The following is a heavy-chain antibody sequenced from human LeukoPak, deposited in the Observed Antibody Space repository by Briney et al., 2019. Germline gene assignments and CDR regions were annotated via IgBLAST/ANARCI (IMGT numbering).Heavy chain of an antibody. CDR2: IHTGGNA. CDR3: ARGTVTAPDY. D-gene: IGHD4-17*01. Sequence: GGSLRLSCAASGFTVSATYMNWVRQAPGKGLEWVSIIHTGGNAYYADSVKGRFTISRDIYKNTLYLQMNSLRAEDTAVYYCARGTVTAPDYWGQGTLVTVAS. J-gene: IGHJ4*02. V-gene: IGHV3-53*01. CDR1: GFTVSATY.